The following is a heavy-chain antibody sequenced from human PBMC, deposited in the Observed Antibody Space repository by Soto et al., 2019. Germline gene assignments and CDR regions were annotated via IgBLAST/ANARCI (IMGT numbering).Heavy chain of an antibody. Sequence: LRLSCAVSGFILSNYGMSWVRQAPGTGLEWVSSISDSGGSTYYAGSVKGRFTRSRDNSKNTMYLQLNSLRPDDTAVYYCARRSYCSSTSCDKFFDNWGQGTLVTVSS. CDR3: ARRSYCSSTSCDKFFDN. V-gene: IGHV3-23*01. CDR1: GFILSNYG. CDR2: ISDSGGST. J-gene: IGHJ4*02. D-gene: IGHD2-2*02.